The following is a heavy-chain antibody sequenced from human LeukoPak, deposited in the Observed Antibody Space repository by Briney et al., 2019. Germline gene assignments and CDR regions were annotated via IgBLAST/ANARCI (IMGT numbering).Heavy chain of an antibody. CDR3: ARDHSSSGFDY. CDR1: GFTFSSYS. J-gene: IGHJ4*02. D-gene: IGHD6-13*01. Sequence: PGGSLRLSCAASGFTFSSYSMHWVRQAPGRGLEWVSSISSSSSSYSYTYYADSVKGRFTISRDNAENSLFLQMNSLRAEDTAVYYCARDHSSSGFDYWGQGTLVTVSS. CDR2: ISSSSSSYSYT. V-gene: IGHV3-21*06.